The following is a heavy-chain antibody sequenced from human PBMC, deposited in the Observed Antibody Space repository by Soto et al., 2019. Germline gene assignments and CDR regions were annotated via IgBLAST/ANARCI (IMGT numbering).Heavy chain of an antibody. V-gene: IGHV1-69*13. CDR1: GGTFSSYA. CDR2: IIPIFGTA. D-gene: IGHD2-15*01. Sequence: GASVKVSCKASGGTFSSYAISWVRQAPGQGLEWMGGIIPIFGTANYAQKFQGRVTITADESTSTAYMGLSSLRSEDTAVYYCARHPGGRGYYYGMDVWGQGTTVTVSS. CDR3: ARHPGGRGYYYGMDV. J-gene: IGHJ6*02.